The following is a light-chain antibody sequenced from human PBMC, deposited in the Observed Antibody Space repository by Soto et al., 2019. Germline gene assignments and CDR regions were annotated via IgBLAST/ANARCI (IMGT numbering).Light chain of an antibody. J-gene: IGKJ2*01. CDR3: QQYDTSARYI. V-gene: IGKV3-20*01. CDR1: QDLNTRY. CDR2: ATS. Sequence: IVLTQSPGTLSLSPGERATLSCRASQDLNTRYSAWYQQKRGQPPSLLIFATSTRASGIPDRFSGSGSGRDFTLTISRLESEDSAVYFCQQYDTSARYIFGQGTSLDIK.